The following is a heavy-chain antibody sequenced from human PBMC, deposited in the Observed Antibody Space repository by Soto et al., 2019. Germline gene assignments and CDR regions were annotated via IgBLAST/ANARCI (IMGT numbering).Heavy chain of an antibody. V-gene: IGHV5-10-1*01. J-gene: IGHJ4*02. D-gene: IGHD1-26*01. CDR2: IDPSDSYT. CDR1: GYSFTSYW. Sequence: GESLKISCKGSGYSFTSYWISWVRQMPGKGLEWMGRIDPSDSYTNYSPSFQGHVTISADKSISTAYLQWSSLKASDTAMYYCARFSGSRTIRYYFDYWGQGTLVTVSS. CDR3: ARFSGSRTIRYYFDY.